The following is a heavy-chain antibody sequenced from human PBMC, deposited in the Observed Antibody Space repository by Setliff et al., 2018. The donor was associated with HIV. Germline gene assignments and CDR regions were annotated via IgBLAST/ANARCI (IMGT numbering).Heavy chain of an antibody. J-gene: IGHJ4*02. CDR1: GFTFSSYS. CDR2: ISPSSSYI. Sequence: GGSLRLSCAASGFTFSSYSMNWVRQAPGKGLEWVSSISPSSSYIHYADSVKGRFTISRDNAKNSLYLQVNSLRAEDTAVYYCARDRGGSYTPLDFWGQGTLVTVSS. CDR3: ARDRGGSYTPLDF. V-gene: IGHV3-21*01. D-gene: IGHD1-26*01.